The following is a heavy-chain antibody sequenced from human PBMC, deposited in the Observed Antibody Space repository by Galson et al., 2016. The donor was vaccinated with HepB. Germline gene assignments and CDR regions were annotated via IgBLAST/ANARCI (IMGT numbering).Heavy chain of an antibody. J-gene: IGHJ4*02. V-gene: IGHV3-48*02. CDR2: ITSSSDTM. CDR3: ARDDYFRLGY. Sequence: SLRLSCAASGFTFSVFSMNWVRQAPGKGLEWVAWITSSSDTMYYADSVKGRFTISRDNAKNSLYLQMNSLRDEDTAVCYCARDDYFRLGYWGQGTLVTVSS. D-gene: IGHD3-16*01. CDR1: GFTFSVFS.